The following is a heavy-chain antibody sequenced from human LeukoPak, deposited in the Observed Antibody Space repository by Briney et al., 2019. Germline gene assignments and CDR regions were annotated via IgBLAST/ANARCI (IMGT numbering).Heavy chain of an antibody. D-gene: IGHD3-10*01. J-gene: IGHJ5*02. CDR2: IYTSGST. CDR3: AVDSVRGVLGFDP. V-gene: IGHV4-61*02. CDR1: GGSISSGLYY. Sequence: SETLSLTCTVSGGSISSGLYYWSWIRQPAGKGLEWIGRIYTSGSTNYNPSLKSRVTISVDTPKNQFSLKLSSVTAADTAVYYCAVDSVRGVLGFDPWGQGTLVTVSS.